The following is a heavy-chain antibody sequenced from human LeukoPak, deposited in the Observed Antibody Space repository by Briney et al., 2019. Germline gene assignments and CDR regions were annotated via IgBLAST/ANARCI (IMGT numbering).Heavy chain of an antibody. Sequence: GSLRLSCAASGFTFSSYWMNWVRQAPGKGLEWVSTITGSGGSTYHADSVKGRLTISRDNSKNTLYLQMDSLRAEDTAVYYCAKARYSGSSGLDYWGQGTLVTVSS. CDR2: ITGSGGST. CDR1: GFTFSSYW. CDR3: AKARYSGSSGLDY. J-gene: IGHJ4*02. D-gene: IGHD1-26*01. V-gene: IGHV3-23*01.